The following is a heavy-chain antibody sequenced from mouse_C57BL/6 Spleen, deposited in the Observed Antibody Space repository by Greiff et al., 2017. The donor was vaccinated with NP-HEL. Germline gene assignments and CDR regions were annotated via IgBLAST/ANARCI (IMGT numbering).Heavy chain of an antibody. Sequence: DVMLVESGEGLVKPGGSLKLSCAASGFTFSSYAMSWVRQTPEKRLEWVAYISSGGDYIYYADTVKGRFTISRDNARNTLYLQMSSLKSEDTAMYYCTRADYSNPYYAMDYWGQGTSVTVSS. CDR2: ISSGGDYI. CDR3: TRADYSNPYYAMDY. J-gene: IGHJ4*01. D-gene: IGHD2-5*01. V-gene: IGHV5-9-1*02. CDR1: GFTFSSYA.